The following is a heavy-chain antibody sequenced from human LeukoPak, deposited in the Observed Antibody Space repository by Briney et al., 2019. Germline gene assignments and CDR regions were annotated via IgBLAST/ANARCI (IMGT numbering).Heavy chain of an antibody. J-gene: IGHJ4*02. CDR3: ARDRQWLGVDF. CDR2: INWNGDSP. CDR1: GFTFDDYA. Sequence: GGPLRLSCEVSGFTFDDYAMSWVRQIPGKGLEWVSGINWNGDSPAYSDSVKGRFTISRDNAKNYLYLDMNSLRAEDTAFYYCARDRQWLGVDFWGQGTLVTVSS. D-gene: IGHD6-19*01. V-gene: IGHV3-20*04.